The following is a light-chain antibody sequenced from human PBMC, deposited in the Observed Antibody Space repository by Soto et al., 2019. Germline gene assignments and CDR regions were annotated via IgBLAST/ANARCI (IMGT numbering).Light chain of an antibody. V-gene: IGKV3-11*01. CDR1: QSVSSY. CDR3: HQYFTEGL. J-gene: IGKJ2*01. Sequence: EIVLTQSPATLSLSPGERATLSCRASQSVSSYLAWYHQKPGQAPRLLIYDASNRATGIPARFSGSGSGTDFTLTISSLEPEDFAVYYCHQYFTEGLFGQGTHLEIK. CDR2: DAS.